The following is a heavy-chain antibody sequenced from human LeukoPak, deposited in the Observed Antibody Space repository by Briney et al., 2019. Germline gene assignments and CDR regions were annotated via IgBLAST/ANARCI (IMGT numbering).Heavy chain of an antibody. CDR2: ISGSSSDI. V-gene: IGHV3-11*06. D-gene: IGHD3-16*01. CDR1: GFTFSDYY. Sequence: PGGPLRLSCAASGFTFSDYYMSWIRQAPGKGLKWVSSISGSSSDIYYADSVKGRFTISRDNAKNSVYLQMKSLRLEDTAVYYCARRGYHDYSGFDYWGQGTLVTVSS. CDR3: ARRGYHDYSGFDY. J-gene: IGHJ4*02.